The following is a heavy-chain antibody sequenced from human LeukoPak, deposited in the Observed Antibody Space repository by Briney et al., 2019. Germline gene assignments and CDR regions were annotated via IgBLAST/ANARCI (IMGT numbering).Heavy chain of an antibody. CDR3: TSRPLLSYYGSGRTRSDY. V-gene: IGHV3-23*01. Sequence: GGSLRLSCVASKFTFSSYALTWVRQAPGKGLEWVSAISGRGGTTYYADSVKGRFTISRDNFKNTLYLQMNSLKTEDTAVYYCTSRPLLSYYGSGRTRSDYWGQGTLVTVSS. CDR1: KFTFSSYA. D-gene: IGHD3-10*01. CDR2: ISGRGGTT. J-gene: IGHJ4*02.